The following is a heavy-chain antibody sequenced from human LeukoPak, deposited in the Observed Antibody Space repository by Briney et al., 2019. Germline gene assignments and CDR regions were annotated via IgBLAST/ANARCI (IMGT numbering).Heavy chain of an antibody. CDR1: GGSISNYY. J-gene: IGHJ5*02. D-gene: IGHD3-10*01. V-gene: IGHV4-59*01. CDR3: ARVPSGVRGVMRWFDP. Sequence: SETLSLTCTVSGGSISNYYWSWIRQPPAKGLEWIGHIYYSGSTNYNLSLKSRVTISVDTSKNQFSLKLSSVTAADTAVYYCARVPSGVRGVMRWFDPWGQGALVTVSS. CDR2: IYYSGST.